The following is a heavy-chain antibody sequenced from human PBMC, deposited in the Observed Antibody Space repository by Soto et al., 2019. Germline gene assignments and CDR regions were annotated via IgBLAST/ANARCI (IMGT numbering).Heavy chain of an antibody. CDR2: ISAYNGNT. CDR1: GYSFTSHG. V-gene: IGHV1-18*01. CDR3: ARYNGFGESDV. J-gene: IGHJ6*02. Sequence: QVQLVQSGAEVKKPGASVKVSCKASGYSFTSHGISWVRQAPGQGLEWMGWISAYNGNTNYAQKLQGRVTMTTGTSTSTASMQLRSLRSDATAVSYCARYNGFGESDVWGQGTTVTVS. D-gene: IGHD3-10*01.